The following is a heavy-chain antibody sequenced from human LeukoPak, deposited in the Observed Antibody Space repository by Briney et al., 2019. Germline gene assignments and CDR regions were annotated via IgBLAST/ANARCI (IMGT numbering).Heavy chain of an antibody. CDR1: GFTFNNYN. V-gene: IGHV3-21*01. D-gene: IGHD3-10*01. CDR2: ITSSGTYI. J-gene: IGHJ4*02. Sequence: GGSLRLSCAASGFTFNNYNMNWVRQAPGKALEWVSSITSSGTYIFYADSVKGRFTISRDNAKNSLYLQMNSLGPEDTAVYYCAKDLVRVRGVIDYWGQGTLVTVSS. CDR3: AKDLVRVRGVIDY.